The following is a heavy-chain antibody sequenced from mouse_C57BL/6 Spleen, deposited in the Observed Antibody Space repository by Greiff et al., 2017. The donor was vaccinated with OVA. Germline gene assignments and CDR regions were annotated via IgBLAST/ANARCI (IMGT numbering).Heavy chain of an antibody. J-gene: IGHJ4*01. CDR2: INPNNGGT. CDR3: ARRKAYYSKGYAMDY. CDR1: GYTFTDYN. V-gene: IGHV1-18*01. D-gene: IGHD2-5*01. Sequence: VQLQQSGPELVKPGASVKIPCKASGYTFTDYNMDWVKQSHGKSLEWIGDINPNNGGTIYNQKFTGKATLTVDKSSSTAYMELRSLTSEDTAVYYGARRKAYYSKGYAMDYWGQGTSVTVSS.